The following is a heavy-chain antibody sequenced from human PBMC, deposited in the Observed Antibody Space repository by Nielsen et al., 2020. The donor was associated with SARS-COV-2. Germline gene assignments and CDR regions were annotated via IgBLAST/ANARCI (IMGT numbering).Heavy chain of an antibody. CDR2: ISYDGSNK. D-gene: IGHD3-22*01. CDR1: GFTFKNYA. J-gene: IGHJ6*02. CDR3: AKAVTMIVQASYYGMDV. Sequence: GGSLRLSCAASGFTFKNYAMSWVRQAPGKGLEWVAVISYDGSNKYYADSVKGRFTISRDNSKNTLYLQMNSLRAEDTAVYYCAKAVTMIVQASYYGMDVWGQGTTVTVSS. V-gene: IGHV3-30*18.